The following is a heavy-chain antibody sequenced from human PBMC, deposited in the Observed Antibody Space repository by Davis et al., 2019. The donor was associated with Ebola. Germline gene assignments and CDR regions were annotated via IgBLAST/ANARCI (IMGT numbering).Heavy chain of an antibody. CDR2: INHSGST. CDR3: ARDRLRRFDY. J-gene: IGHJ4*02. D-gene: IGHD4-17*01. V-gene: IGHV4-34*01. Sequence: MPSETLSLTCAVYGGSFSGYYWSWIRQPPRKGLEWIGEINHSGSTNYNPSLKSRVTISVDTSKNQFSLKLSSVTAADTAVYYCARDRLRRFDYWGQGTLVTVSS. CDR1: GGSFSGYY.